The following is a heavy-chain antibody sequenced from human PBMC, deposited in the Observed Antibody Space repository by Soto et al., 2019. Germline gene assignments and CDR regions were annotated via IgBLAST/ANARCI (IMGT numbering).Heavy chain of an antibody. CDR3: ARLRYYYGSGGDYYYGMDV. J-gene: IGHJ6*02. D-gene: IGHD3-10*01. V-gene: IGHV4-59*08. CDR2: IYYSGST. Sequence: SETQSLPCSVAGGSISSYYWRCIRQPPGKGLEWIGYIYYSGSTNYNPSLKSRVTISVDTSKNQFSLKLSSVTAADTAVYYCARLRYYYGSGGDYYYGMDVWGQGTTVTVSS. CDR1: GGSISSYY.